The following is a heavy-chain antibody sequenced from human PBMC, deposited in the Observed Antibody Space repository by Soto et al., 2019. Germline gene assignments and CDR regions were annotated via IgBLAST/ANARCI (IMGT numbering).Heavy chain of an antibody. J-gene: IGHJ4*02. CDR3: ARTYCSGGSCSLDY. Sequence: QVQLVQSGAEVKKPGASVKVSCKASGYTFTGCYMHWVRQAPGQGLEWMGWINPNSGGTNYAQKFKGWVTMTRDTSISTAYMELSRLRSDDTAVYYCARTYCSGGSCSLDYWGQGTLVTVSS. V-gene: IGHV1-2*04. D-gene: IGHD2-15*01. CDR1: GYTFTGCY. CDR2: INPNSGGT.